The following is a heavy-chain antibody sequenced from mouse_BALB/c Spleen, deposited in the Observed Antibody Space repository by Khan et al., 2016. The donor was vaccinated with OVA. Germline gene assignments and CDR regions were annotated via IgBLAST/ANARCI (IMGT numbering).Heavy chain of an antibody. D-gene: IGHD1-2*01. Sequence: VQLQQSGAELMKPGASVKLSCTVSGFNIKDTYMHWVTQRPEQGLEWIGRIDPANGNSKYDPKFQGKATLTADTSSNTAYLQLSSLTSEGTAVDCFAYTLLLYAMDYWGQGTTVTVSS. J-gene: IGHJ4*01. CDR2: IDPANGNS. V-gene: IGHV14-3*02. CDR1: GFNIKDTY. CDR3: AYTLLLYAMDY.